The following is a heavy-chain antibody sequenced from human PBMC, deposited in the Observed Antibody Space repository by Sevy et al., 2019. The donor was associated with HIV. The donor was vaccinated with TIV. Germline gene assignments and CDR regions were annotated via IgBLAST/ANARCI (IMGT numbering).Heavy chain of an antibody. CDR1: GFTFSSYV. V-gene: IGHV3-33*08. CDR3: ARGGGYCGGDCYSIDY. J-gene: IGHJ4*02. CDR2: IWYDGTIK. D-gene: IGHD2-21*02. Sequence: GSLRLSCAASGFTFSSYVMHWVRQAPGKGLEWVALIWYDGTIKYYADSVKGRFTISRDNSKDTLFLQMNSLTPEDTAVYYGARGGGYCGGDCYSIDYWGQGALVTVSS.